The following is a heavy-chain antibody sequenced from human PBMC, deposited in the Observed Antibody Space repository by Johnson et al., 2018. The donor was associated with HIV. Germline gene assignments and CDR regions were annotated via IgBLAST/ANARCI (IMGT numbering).Heavy chain of an antibody. CDR1: GFTFDDYG. D-gene: IGHD3-3*01. J-gene: IGHJ3*02. V-gene: IGHV3-20*04. CDR3: AKDMDRYYDFDAFDI. CDR2: ISWNSGSI. Sequence: VQLVESGGGAVRPGGSLRLSCAASGFTFDDYGMSWVRQAPGKGLEWVSGISWNSGSIGYVDSVKGRCTISRDNANNSLYLQMNSLRAEDTALYYCAKDMDRYYDFDAFDIWGQGTMVTVSS.